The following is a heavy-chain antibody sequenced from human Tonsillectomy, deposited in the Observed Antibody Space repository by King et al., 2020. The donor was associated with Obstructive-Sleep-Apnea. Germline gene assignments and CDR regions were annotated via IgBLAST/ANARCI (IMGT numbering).Heavy chain of an antibody. CDR1: GFTFDDYT. Sequence: VQLVESGGVVVQPGGSLRLSCAASGFTFDDYTLHWVRHAPGKGLEWVSLISWDGGSTYYADSVKGRFTISRENSKNSLYLQMNSLGTEDTALYYCAKXPRDGYNYFDYXGQGTLVTVSS. J-gene: IGHJ4*02. D-gene: IGHD5-24*01. CDR2: ISWDGGST. CDR3: AKXPRDGYNYFDY. V-gene: IGHV3-43*01.